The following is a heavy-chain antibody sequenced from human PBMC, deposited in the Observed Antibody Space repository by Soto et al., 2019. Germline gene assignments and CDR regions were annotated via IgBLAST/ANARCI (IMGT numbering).Heavy chain of an antibody. J-gene: IGHJ4*02. D-gene: IGHD4-4*01. Sequence: PGGSVRLSSVASGFTFSSYSMNWVRQAPGKGLEWVSSISSSSSYIYYADSVKGRFTISRDNAKNSLYLQMNSLRAEDTAVYYCASSSKPQYGFDYWGQGTLVTVSS. V-gene: IGHV3-21*01. CDR2: ISSSSSYI. CDR3: ASSSKPQYGFDY. CDR1: GFTFSSYS.